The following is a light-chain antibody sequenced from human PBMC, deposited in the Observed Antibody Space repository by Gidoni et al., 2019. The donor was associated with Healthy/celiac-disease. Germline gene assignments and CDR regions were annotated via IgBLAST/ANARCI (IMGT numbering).Light chain of an antibody. V-gene: IGLV1-40*01. CDR1: SSNIGAGYD. CDR3: QSYDSSLSVVV. CDR2: GNS. Sequence: QSVLTQPPSVSGAPGRRVTISCTGSSSNIGAGYDVHWYQLLPGTAPKLLIYGNSNRPSGVPDRFSGSKSGTSASLAITGLQAEDEADYYCQSYDSSLSVVVFGGGTKLTVL. J-gene: IGLJ2*01.